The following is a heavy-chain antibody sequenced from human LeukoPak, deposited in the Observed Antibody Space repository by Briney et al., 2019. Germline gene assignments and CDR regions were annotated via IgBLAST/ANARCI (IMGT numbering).Heavy chain of an antibody. CDR2: IYTTGRT. V-gene: IGHV4-4*09. CDR3: AKILGSGVWYGFDI. Sequence: SETLSLTCAVYGGSFSGYYWSWIRQPPGKGLEWIGYIYTTGRTNYNPSLKSRVTISVDTSKNQFSLKLSSVTAADTAVYYCAKILGSGVWYGFDIWGQGTMVTVSS. J-gene: IGHJ3*02. CDR1: GGSFSGYY. D-gene: IGHD7-27*01.